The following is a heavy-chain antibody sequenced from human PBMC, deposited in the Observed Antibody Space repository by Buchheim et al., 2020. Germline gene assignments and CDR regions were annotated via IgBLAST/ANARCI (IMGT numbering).Heavy chain of an antibody. J-gene: IGHJ4*02. V-gene: IGHV3-11*01. CDR3: AILKRREYYYDSSGHSDY. D-gene: IGHD3-22*01. CDR1: GFTFSGNW. CDR2: ISSSGSTI. Sequence: VQLVESGGGLVQPGGSLRLSCVASGFTFSGNWMSWIRQAPGKGLEWVSYISSSGSTIYYADSVKGRFTISRDNAKNSLYLQMNSLRAEDTAVYYCAILKRREYYYDSSGHSDYWGQGTL.